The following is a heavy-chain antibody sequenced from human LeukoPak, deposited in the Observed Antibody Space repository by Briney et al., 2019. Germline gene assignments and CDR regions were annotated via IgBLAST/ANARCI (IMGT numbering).Heavy chain of an antibody. J-gene: IGHJ5*02. CDR1: VYTFTGYY. CDR3: ATFPPMVQQLVKRRYWFDP. V-gene: IGHV1-2*02. CDR2: INPNSGGT. D-gene: IGHD6-13*01. Sequence: ASVKVSCKASVYTFTGYYMHWVRQAPGQGLEWMGWINPNSGGTNYAQKFQGRVTMTRGTSISTAYMELSRLRSDDTAVYYCATFPPMVQQLVKRRYWFDPWGQGTLVTVSS.